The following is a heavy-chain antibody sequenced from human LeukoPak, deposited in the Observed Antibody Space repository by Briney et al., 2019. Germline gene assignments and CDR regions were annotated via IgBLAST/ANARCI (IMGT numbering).Heavy chain of an antibody. Sequence: EASVKVSCKASGYTFTTYNINWVRQATGQGLEWMGWMSPHSGNTVYAQKFQGRVTITRNTSISTAYMELSSLRSEDTAVYYCARGGRITGSTGELDFWGQGTLVTVSS. D-gene: IGHD1-7*01. CDR2: MSPHSGNT. CDR1: GYTFTTYN. V-gene: IGHV1-8*03. J-gene: IGHJ4*02. CDR3: ARGGRITGSTGELDF.